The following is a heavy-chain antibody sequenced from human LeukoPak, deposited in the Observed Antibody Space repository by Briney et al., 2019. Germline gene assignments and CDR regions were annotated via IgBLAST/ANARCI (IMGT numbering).Heavy chain of an antibody. V-gene: IGHV3-21*01. D-gene: IGHD6-19*01. CDR1: GFTFDNFA. J-gene: IGHJ3*02. CDR3: ARDFGWGGALDI. Sequence: GGSLRLSCAASGFTFDNFAMNWVRRAPGKGLEWVSLITSSSTYVESADSVKGRFTISRDNAKNSLSLQMNSLRAEDTAVYYCARDFGWGGALDIWGQGTMVTVSS. CDR2: ITSSSTYV.